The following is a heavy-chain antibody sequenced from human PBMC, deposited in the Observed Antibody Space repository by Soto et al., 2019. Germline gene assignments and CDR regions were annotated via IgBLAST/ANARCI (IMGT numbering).Heavy chain of an antibody. V-gene: IGHV5-10-1*01. Sequence: LGESLKISCNGSGYSFTSYWISWVRQMPGKGLEWMGRIDPSDSYTNYSPSFQGHVTISADKSISTAYLQWSSLKASDTAMYYCASHGGRYYYGMDVWGQGTTVTVSS. CDR3: ASHGGRYYYGMDV. J-gene: IGHJ6*02. CDR1: GYSFTSYW. CDR2: IDPSDSYT.